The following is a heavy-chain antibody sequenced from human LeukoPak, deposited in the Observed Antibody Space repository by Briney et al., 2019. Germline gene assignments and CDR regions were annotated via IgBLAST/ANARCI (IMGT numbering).Heavy chain of an antibody. CDR1: GYTFTSYD. J-gene: IGHJ6*03. Sequence: ASVKVSCKASGYTFTSYDINWVRQATGQGLEWVGWMNPNSGNTGYAQKFQGRVTITRNTSISTAYMELSSLRSEDTAVYYCARLSVSGYAYYYYYMDVWGKGTTVTVSS. CDR3: ARLSVSGYAYYYYYMDV. D-gene: IGHD5-12*01. CDR2: MNPNSGNT. V-gene: IGHV1-8*03.